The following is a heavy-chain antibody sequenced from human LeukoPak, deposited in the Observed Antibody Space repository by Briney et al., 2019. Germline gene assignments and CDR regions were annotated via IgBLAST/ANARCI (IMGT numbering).Heavy chain of an antibody. J-gene: IGHJ4*02. CDR2: IYYSGST. V-gene: IGHV4-39*07. Sequence: PSETLSLTCTVSGGSISSSSYYWGWIRQPPGKGLEWIGSIYYSGSTYYNPSLKSRVTISVDTSKNQFSLKLSSVTAADTAVYYCAGDIVVVTARPHFDYWGQGTLVTVSS. D-gene: IGHD2-21*02. CDR1: GGSISSSSYY. CDR3: AGDIVVVTARPHFDY.